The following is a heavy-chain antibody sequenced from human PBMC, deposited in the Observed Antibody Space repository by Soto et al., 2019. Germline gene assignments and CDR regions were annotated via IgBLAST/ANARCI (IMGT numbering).Heavy chain of an antibody. CDR3: AKCNGDIYYYYAMDV. CDR2: ISYDGSNK. V-gene: IGHV3-30*18. D-gene: IGHD2-8*01. Sequence: GGSLRLSCAASGFTFSSYCMHWVRQAPGKGLEWVAVISYDGSNKYYADSVKGRFTISRDNSKNTLYLQMNSLRAEDTAVYYCAKCNGDIYYYYAMDVWGQGTTVTV. J-gene: IGHJ6*02. CDR1: GFTFSSYC.